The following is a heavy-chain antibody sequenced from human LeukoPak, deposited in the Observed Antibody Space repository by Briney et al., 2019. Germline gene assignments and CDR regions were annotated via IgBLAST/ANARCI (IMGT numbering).Heavy chain of an antibody. CDR2: INHSGST. V-gene: IGHV4-34*01. J-gene: IGHJ4*02. CDR3: ARGLPPTGTNYLGPFDF. Sequence: PSETLSLTCAVYGGSFSGYYWSWIRQPPGKGLEWIGEINHSGSTNYNTSLKSRVTISVDTSNNQFSLKVNSVTAADTAVYYCARGLPPTGTNYLGPFDFWGQGTLVTVSS. D-gene: IGHD2-8*01. CDR1: GGSFSGYY.